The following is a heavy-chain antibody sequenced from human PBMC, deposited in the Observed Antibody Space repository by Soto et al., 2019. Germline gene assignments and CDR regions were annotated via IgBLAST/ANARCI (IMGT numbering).Heavy chain of an antibody. J-gene: IGHJ4*02. Sequence: PGGCLRHSCSASGFTSDDYTMHWLRQDPGKGLEWVSLISWDGGSTYYADSVKGRFTISRDNSKNSLYLQMNSLRTEDTALYYCAKDLSGTAPWYFDNLGQGNVVTVSS. D-gene: IGHD2-2*01. CDR2: ISWDGGST. CDR1: GFTSDDYT. CDR3: AKDLSGTAPWYFDN. V-gene: IGHV3-43*01.